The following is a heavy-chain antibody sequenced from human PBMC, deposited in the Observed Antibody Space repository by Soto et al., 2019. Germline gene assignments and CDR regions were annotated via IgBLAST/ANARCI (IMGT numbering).Heavy chain of an antibody. CDR1: GDSVSSNSAA. CDR2: TYYRSKWYY. J-gene: IGHJ6*02. Sequence: SQTLSLTCAISGDSVSSNSAAWNWIRQSPSRGLEWLGRTYYRSKWYYGYAVSVKSRITIKPDTSKNQFSLQLNSVTPEDTAVYYCSRITCSSSSDMDVWGQGTTVTVSS. D-gene: IGHD6-6*01. V-gene: IGHV6-1*01. CDR3: SRITCSSSSDMDV.